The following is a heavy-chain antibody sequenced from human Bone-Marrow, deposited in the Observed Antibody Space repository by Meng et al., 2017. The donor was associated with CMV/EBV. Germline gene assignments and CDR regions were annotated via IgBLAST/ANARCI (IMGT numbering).Heavy chain of an antibody. V-gene: IGHV3-21*04. J-gene: IGHJ4*02. CDR1: GFTFSSYS. Sequence: GESLKISCAASGFTFSSYSMNWVRQAPGKGLEWVSSISSSSSYIYYADSVKGRFTTLRANSKNTLYLQMNSLRDGDTAVYYCTKDDNGYTGEGGYWGQGTLVTVSS. CDR3: TKDDNGYTGEGGY. CDR2: ISSSSSYI. D-gene: IGHD3-16*01.